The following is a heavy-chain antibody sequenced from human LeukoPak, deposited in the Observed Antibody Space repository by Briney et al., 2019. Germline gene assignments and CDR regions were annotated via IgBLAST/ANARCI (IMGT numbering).Heavy chain of an antibody. CDR3: ARHITTGSWSSNYYYYGMDV. CDR1: GYSISSAYY. V-gene: IGHV4-38-2*02. CDR2: ISHSGNT. Sequence: KPSETLSLTCTVSGYSISSAYYWGWVGQSPEKGLEWIGSISHSGNTYFNPSLRSRVTLSVDTSKNQFSLRLNSVTAADTAVYFCARHITTGSWSSNYYYYGMDVWGQGTTVTVSS. D-gene: IGHD6-13*01. J-gene: IGHJ6*02.